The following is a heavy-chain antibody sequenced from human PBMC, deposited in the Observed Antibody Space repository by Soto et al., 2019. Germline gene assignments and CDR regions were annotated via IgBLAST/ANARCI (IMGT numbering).Heavy chain of an antibody. Sequence: GGSLRPSCAASGFTFSSYAMKCVRQAPGKGLEWVSLIGESGTPTYYADSVKGRFTISRDNSGNTLFLEMYSLRAEDTAVYYCARYIPGVRYYGMDVWGQGTTVTAP. CDR2: IGESGTPT. CDR1: GFTFSSYA. CDR3: ARYIPGVRYYGMDV. J-gene: IGHJ6*02. V-gene: IGHV3-23*01. D-gene: IGHD2-2*01.